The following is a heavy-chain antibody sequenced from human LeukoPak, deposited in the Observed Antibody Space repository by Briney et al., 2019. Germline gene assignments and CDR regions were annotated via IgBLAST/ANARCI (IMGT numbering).Heavy chain of an antibody. CDR3: ARSEGLSGYFDY. J-gene: IGHJ4*02. V-gene: IGHV1-18*01. CDR2: ISAYNGNT. Sequence: APVKVSCKASGYTFTSYGISWVRQAPGQGLEWMGWISAYNGNTNYAQKLQGRVTMTTDTSTSTAYTELRSLRSDDTAVYYCARSEGLSGYFDYRGQGTLVTVSS. CDR1: GYTFTSYG. D-gene: IGHD2-8*01.